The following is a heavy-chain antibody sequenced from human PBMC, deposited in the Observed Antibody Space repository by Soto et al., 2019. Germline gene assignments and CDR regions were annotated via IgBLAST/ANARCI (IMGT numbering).Heavy chain of an antibody. J-gene: IGHJ2*01. CDR3: ARGGSLYWYFDL. D-gene: IGHD1-26*01. CDR2: INAGNGNT. Sequence: ASVKVSCKASRYTFTSYAMHWVRQAPGQRLEWMGWINAGNGNTKYSQNFQGRVTITRDASASTAYMELSSLRSEGTAVYYCARGGSLYWYFDLWGRGTLVTVSS. CDR1: RYTFTSYA. V-gene: IGHV1-3*01.